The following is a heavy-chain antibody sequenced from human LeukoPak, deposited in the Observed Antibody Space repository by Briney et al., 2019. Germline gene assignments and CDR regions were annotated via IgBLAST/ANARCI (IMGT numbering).Heavy chain of an antibody. CDR3: ARSDNSGYLFEAFDI. Sequence: GESLKISCKGSGYSFTSYWIGWVRQMPGKGLEWMGIIYPGDSDTRYSPSFQGQVTISADKSISTAYLQWSSLKASDTAMYYCARSDNSGYLFEAFDIWGQGTMVTVSS. J-gene: IGHJ3*02. CDR1: GYSFTSYW. CDR2: IYPGDSDT. D-gene: IGHD3-22*01. V-gene: IGHV5-51*01.